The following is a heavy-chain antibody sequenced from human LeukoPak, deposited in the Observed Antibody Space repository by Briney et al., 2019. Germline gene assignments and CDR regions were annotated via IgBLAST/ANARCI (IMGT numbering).Heavy chain of an antibody. V-gene: IGHV1-2*02. J-gene: IGHJ4*02. D-gene: IGHD6-6*01. CDR2: INPNSGGT. Sequence: ASVKVSCKASGYTFTGYSMHWVRQAPGQGLEWMGWINPNSGGTNYAQKFQGRVTITRDMSISTAYMELSRLRSDDTAVYYCARVPIEAAPPDYWGQGTLVTVSS. CDR1: GYTFTGYS. CDR3: ARVPIEAAPPDY.